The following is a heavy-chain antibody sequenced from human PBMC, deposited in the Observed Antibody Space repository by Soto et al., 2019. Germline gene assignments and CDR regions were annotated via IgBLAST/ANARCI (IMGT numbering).Heavy chain of an antibody. V-gene: IGHV4-34*01. CDR3: ARGETRGNWFDP. J-gene: IGHJ5*02. CDR2: INHSGST. CDR1: GGSFSGYY. Sequence: WETLSLTCAVYGGSFSGYYWSWIRQPPGKGLEWIGEINHSGSTNYNPSLKSRVTISVDTSKNQFSLKLSSVTAADTAVYYCARGETRGNWFDPWGQGTLVTVSS.